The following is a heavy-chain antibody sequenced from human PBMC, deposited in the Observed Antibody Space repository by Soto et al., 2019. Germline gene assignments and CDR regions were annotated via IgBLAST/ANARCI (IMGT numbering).Heavy chain of an antibody. CDR3: ARDAETTVTTPLWYMDV. CDR2: IWYDGSNK. CDR1: GFTFSSYG. J-gene: IGHJ6*03. V-gene: IGHV3-33*01. Sequence: AGGSLRLSCAASGFTFSSYGMHWVRQAPGKGLEWVAVIWYDGSNKYYADSVKGRFTISRDNSKDTLYLQMNSLRAEDTAVYYCARDAETTVTTPLWYMDVWGKGTTVTVSS. D-gene: IGHD4-17*01.